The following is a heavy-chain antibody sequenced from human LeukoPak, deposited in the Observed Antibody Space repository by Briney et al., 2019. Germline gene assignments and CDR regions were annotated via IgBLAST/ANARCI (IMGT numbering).Heavy chain of an antibody. CDR2: IYYSGSA. J-gene: IGHJ4*02. CDR3: ASEYYYDSSGYFFDY. CDR1: GGSISSYY. Sequence: SETLSLTCTVSGGSISSYYWSWIRQPPGKGLEWIGYIYYSGSANYNPSLKSRVTISVDTSKNQFSLKLSSVTAADTAVYYCASEYYYDSSGYFFDYWGQGTLVTVSS. V-gene: IGHV4-59*12. D-gene: IGHD3-22*01.